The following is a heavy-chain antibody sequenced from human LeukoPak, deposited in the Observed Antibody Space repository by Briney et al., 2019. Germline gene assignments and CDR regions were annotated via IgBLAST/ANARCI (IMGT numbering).Heavy chain of an antibody. V-gene: IGHV3-23*01. CDR3: AKVFGSRWSSYEY. CDR2: ISGGGDST. CDR1: GFTFSSFA. J-gene: IGHJ4*02. Sequence: GGSLRLSCAASGFTFSSFAMSWVRQAPGKGLEWVSTISGGGDSTDYADSVKGRFTISRDDSKNTLFLQVNSLRVEDTAVYYCAKVFGSRWSSYEYWGQGTLVTVSS. D-gene: IGHD6-13*01.